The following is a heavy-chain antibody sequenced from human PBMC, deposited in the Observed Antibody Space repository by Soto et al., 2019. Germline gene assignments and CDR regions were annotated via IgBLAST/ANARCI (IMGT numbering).Heavy chain of an antibody. Sequence: EVQLLESGGGLVQPGGSLRLSCAASGFTFSSYAMSWVRQAPGKGLEWVSAISGSGGSTYNADSVKGRFTISRDNSKNTLYLQMNILSGEHTAVYYCAIREGITISWLVIGVSNWFDPWGQGTLVTVSS. CDR1: GFTFSSYA. CDR3: AIREGITISWLVIGVSNWFDP. CDR2: ISGSGGST. D-gene: IGHD3-9*01. J-gene: IGHJ5*02. V-gene: IGHV3-23*01.